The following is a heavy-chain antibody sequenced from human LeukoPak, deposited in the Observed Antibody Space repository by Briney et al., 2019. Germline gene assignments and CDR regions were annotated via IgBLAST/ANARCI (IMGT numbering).Heavy chain of an antibody. D-gene: IGHD6-19*01. CDR1: GYSFTNNW. J-gene: IGHJ4*02. CDR2: IDPSDSYS. Sequence: GESLKISCKGSGYSFTNNWITWVRQMRGKGLEWMGRIDPSDSYSNYSPSFQGHVTISIDKSISTAYLQWSSLKASDTAMYYCARGRGWADYWGQGTLVTVSS. V-gene: IGHV5-10-1*01. CDR3: ARGRGWADY.